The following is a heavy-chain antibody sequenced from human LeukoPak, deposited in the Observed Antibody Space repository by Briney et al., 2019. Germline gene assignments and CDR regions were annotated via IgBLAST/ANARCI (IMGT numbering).Heavy chain of an antibody. CDR1: GGSISSSSYY. CDR3: ARHSMRWLQLGWFDP. J-gene: IGHJ5*02. D-gene: IGHD5-12*01. Sequence: PSETLSLTCTVSGGSISSSSYYWGWIRQPPGKGLEWIGSIYYSGSTYYNPSLKSRVTISVDTSKNQFSLKLISVTAADTAVYYCARHSMRWLQLGWFDPWGQGTLITVSS. V-gene: IGHV4-39*01. CDR2: IYYSGST.